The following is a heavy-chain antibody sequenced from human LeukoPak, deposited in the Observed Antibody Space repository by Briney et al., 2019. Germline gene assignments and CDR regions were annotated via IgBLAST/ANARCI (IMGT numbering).Heavy chain of an antibody. D-gene: IGHD2-15*01. CDR1: GGTFSSYA. J-gene: IGHJ6*02. CDR3: ATEVVAATRYYCGMDV. CDR2: IIPILGIA. Sequence: SVKVSCKASGGTFSSYAISWVRQAPGQGLEWMGRIIPILGIANYAQKFQGRVTITADKSTSTAYMELSSLRSEDTAVYYCATEVVAATRYYCGMDVWGQGTTVTVSS. V-gene: IGHV1-69*04.